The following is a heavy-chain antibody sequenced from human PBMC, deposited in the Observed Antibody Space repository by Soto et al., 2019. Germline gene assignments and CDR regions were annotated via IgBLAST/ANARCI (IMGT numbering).Heavy chain of an antibody. Sequence: QVQLVQSGAEVKKPGSSVKVSCKASGRTFSSYTINWVRQAPGQGLEWMGEIIPLVGTANNAQKFQSRVTITADETTRTAYMVLNSLRADNTAVFYCASDGGMYSGGIDSWGQGTLVTVSS. CDR2: IIPLVGTA. V-gene: IGHV1-69*01. D-gene: IGHD1-26*01. CDR3: ASDGGMYSGGIDS. CDR1: GRTFSSYT. J-gene: IGHJ4*02.